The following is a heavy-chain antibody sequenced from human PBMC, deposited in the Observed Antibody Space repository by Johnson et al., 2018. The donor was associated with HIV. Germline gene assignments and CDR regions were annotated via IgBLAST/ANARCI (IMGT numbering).Heavy chain of an antibody. D-gene: IGHD6-13*01. CDR2: IWFDGSNK. Sequence: VQLVESGGGVVQPGRSLRLSCAASGFTFSNYGMHWVRQAPGKGLEWVAVIWFDGSNKYYADSVKGRFTISRDNSKNTLYLQMNSLRPEDTAVYYCARDARYSRSWPDAFDIWGQGTMVIVSS. V-gene: IGHV3-33*01. J-gene: IGHJ3*02. CDR3: ARDARYSRSWPDAFDI. CDR1: GFTFSNYG.